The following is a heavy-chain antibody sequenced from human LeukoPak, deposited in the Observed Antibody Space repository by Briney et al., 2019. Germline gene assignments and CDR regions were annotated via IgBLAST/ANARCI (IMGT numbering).Heavy chain of an antibody. V-gene: IGHV4-59*12. CDR2: IYYRGTS. CDR3: ARENIQLWSNFDY. CDR1: GGSISGYY. Sequence: SETLSLTCTVSGGSISGYYWSWIRQPPGQGLEWIGFIYYRGTSKYNPSLMSRVTMSVDTSKNQVSLKLSSVTAADTAVYYCARENIQLWSNFDYWGQGTLVTVSS. J-gene: IGHJ4*02. D-gene: IGHD5-18*01.